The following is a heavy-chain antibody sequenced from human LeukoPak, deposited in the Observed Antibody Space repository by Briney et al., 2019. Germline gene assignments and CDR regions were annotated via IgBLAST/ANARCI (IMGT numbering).Heavy chain of an antibody. V-gene: IGHV4-61*02. D-gene: IGHD6-6*01. CDR1: GGSISSGSYY. Sequence: SETLSLTCTVSGGSISSGSYYWSWIRQPAGKGLEWIGRIYTSGSTNYNPSLKSRVTISVDTSKNQFSLKLSSVTAADMAVYYCARDRGSAARPSYYYYYYMNVWGKGTTVTVSS. J-gene: IGHJ6*03. CDR2: IYTSGST. CDR3: ARDRGSAARPSYYYYYYMNV.